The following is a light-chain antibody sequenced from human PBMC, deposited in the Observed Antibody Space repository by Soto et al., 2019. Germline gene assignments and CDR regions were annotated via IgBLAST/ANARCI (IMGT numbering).Light chain of an antibody. J-gene: IGKJ1*01. CDR2: AAC. CDR3: QQSYSTPRRT. Sequence: DIQMTQSPSSLSASVGDRVTITCRASQSISSYLNWYKQKPGKAPKLLIYAACSLQSGVPSRFTGSGDGTEFAITISSLQAEDFATYYYQQSYSTPRRTFGQGTNVEIK. CDR1: QSISSY. V-gene: IGKV1-39*01.